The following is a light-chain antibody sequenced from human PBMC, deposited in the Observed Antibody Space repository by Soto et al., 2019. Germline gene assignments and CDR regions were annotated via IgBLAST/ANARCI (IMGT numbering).Light chain of an antibody. J-gene: IGKJ1*01. CDR3: QQYYSYPRT. Sequence: AIRMTQSPSSLSASTGDRVTITCRASQGITSSLAWYQQKPGKAPKLLIYHASTLQSGVPLRFSGSGSGTDFTLTISYLQSEDFATYYCQQYYSYPRTFGQGTKVEVK. CDR2: HAS. CDR1: QGITSS. V-gene: IGKV1-8*01.